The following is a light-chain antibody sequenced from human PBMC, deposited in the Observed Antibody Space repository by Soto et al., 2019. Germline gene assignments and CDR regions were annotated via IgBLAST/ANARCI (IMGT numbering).Light chain of an antibody. CDR2: GAS. CDR3: QQYNNWPPSYT. V-gene: IGKV3-15*01. CDR1: QSVSSN. Sequence: EIVMTQSPATLSVSPGERATLSCRASQSVSSNLAWYQQKPGQAPSLLIYGASTRATGVPARFSGSGFGTEFTLTISSLQSEDFAVYHCQQYNNWPPSYTFGQGTKLEIK. J-gene: IGKJ2*01.